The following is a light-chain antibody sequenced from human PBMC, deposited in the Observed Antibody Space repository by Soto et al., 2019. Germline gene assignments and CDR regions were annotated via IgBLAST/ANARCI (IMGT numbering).Light chain of an antibody. CDR1: ESVSTSY. V-gene: IGKV3-20*01. Sequence: EIVLTQSPGTLSLSPGERATLSCRASESVSTSYLAWYQQKPAQAPRLLIYGASGRATGTPDRFSVSASGTDFTLTISRLEPEDFAVYYCQHYGTSALFGPGTKVDIK. CDR3: QHYGTSAL. CDR2: GAS. J-gene: IGKJ3*01.